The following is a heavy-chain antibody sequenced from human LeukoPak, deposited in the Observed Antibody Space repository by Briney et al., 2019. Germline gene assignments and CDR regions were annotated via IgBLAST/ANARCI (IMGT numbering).Heavy chain of an antibody. D-gene: IGHD3-3*01. CDR3: ARYYDFWSGYYFLDY. V-gene: IGHV1-18*01. J-gene: IGHJ4*02. Sequence: ASVKVSCKASGYTFTSYGISWVRQAPGQGLEWMGWISAYNGNTNYAQKLQGRVTMTTDTSTSTAYMELRSLRSDDTAVYYCARYYDFWSGYYFLDYWGQGTLVTVSS. CDR2: ISAYNGNT. CDR1: GYTFTSYG.